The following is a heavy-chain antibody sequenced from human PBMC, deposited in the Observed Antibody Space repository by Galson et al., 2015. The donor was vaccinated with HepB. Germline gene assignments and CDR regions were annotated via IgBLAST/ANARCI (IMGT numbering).Heavy chain of an antibody. J-gene: IGHJ5*02. CDR1: GYTFTNYY. CDR3: ARHEEAP. Sequence: QSGAEVKQPGESLRISCKGFGYTFTNYYITWVRQMPGRGLEWMGRIHPSDSHTTYSPSFEGHVTISADKSINTAYLQWSSLRASDSALYYCARHEEAPWGQGTLVTVS. CDR2: IHPSDSHT. V-gene: IGHV5-10-1*01.